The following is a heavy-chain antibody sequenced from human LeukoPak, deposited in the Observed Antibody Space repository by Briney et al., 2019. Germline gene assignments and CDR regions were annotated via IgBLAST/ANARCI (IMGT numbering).Heavy chain of an antibody. Sequence: SETLSLTCTASGGSISSGGYYWSWIRQHPGKGLEWIGYIYYSGSTYYNPSLKSRVTISVDTSKNQFSLKLSSVTAADTAVYYCARGRAYCSSTSCYRAPYYFDYWGQGTLVTVSS. CDR2: IYYSGST. J-gene: IGHJ4*02. CDR3: ARGRAYCSSTSCYRAPYYFDY. CDR1: GGSISSGGYY. D-gene: IGHD2-2*01. V-gene: IGHV4-31*03.